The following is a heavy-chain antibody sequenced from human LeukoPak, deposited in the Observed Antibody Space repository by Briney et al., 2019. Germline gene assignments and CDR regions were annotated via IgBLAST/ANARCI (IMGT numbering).Heavy chain of an antibody. J-gene: IGHJ6*02. V-gene: IGHV3-7*01. CDR3: ARYCGGDCYGTAV. CDR2: IKQDGSEK. D-gene: IGHD2-21*01. CDR1: GFTFSSYW. Sequence: GGSLRLSCTASGFTFSSYWMSWVRQAPGKGLEWVANIKQDGSEKDYVDSVKGRFTISRDNAKNSLYLQMNSLRAEDTALYYCARYCGGDCYGTAVGGQGTTVTVSS.